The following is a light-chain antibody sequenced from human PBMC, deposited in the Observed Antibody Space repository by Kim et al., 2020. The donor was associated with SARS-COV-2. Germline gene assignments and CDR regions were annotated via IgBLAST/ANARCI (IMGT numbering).Light chain of an antibody. J-gene: IGLJ2*01. CDR1: SDIGAYNY. CDR3: SSYTI. Sequence: SDIGAYNYVSWYQHHPGKAPKLIIYDVTQRPSGFSDRFSGSKSGNTASLTISGLQAEDEANYFCSSYTIFGGGTQLTVL. V-gene: IGLV2-14*03. CDR2: DVT.